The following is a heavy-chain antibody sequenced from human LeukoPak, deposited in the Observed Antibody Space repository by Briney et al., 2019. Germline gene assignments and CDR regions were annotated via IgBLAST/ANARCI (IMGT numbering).Heavy chain of an antibody. CDR1: GGSISSYY. D-gene: IGHD3-22*01. CDR2: IYYSGST. CDR3: ARDYDSSGYPFF. V-gene: IGHV4-59*01. Sequence: SETLSLTCTVSGGSISSYYWSWIRQPPGKGLEWIGYIYYSGSTNYNPSLKSRVTISVDTSKNQFSLKLSSVTAADTAVYYCARDYDSSGYPFFWGQGTLVTVSS. J-gene: IGHJ4*02.